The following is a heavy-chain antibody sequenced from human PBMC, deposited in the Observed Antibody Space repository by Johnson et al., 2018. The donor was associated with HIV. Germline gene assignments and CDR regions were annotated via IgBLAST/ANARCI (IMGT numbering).Heavy chain of an antibody. J-gene: IGHJ3*02. CDR2: ISGSGGST. CDR3: AKVLTPRVTWGSGDAFDI. D-gene: IGHD3-16*01. Sequence: VQLVESGGGLVKPGGSLRLSCAASGFTFSNAWMSWVRQAPGKGLEWVSAISGSGGSTYYADSVKGRFTISRDNSKNTLYLQMNSLRDEDTAVYYCAKVLTPRVTWGSGDAFDICGQGTKVTVSS. CDR1: GFTFSNAW. V-gene: IGHV3-23*04.